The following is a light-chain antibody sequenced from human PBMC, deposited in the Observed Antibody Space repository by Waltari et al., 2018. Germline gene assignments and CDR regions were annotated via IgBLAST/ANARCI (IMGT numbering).Light chain of an antibody. CDR3: QQYNNWPQT. CDR1: QSVSSN. CDR2: GAS. Sequence: EIVMTQSPATLSVSPGERATLSCRASQSVSSNLAWYQQKPGQAPRLLPYGASTRATGIPARFSGSGSGTEFTLTISSLQSEDFAVYYCQQYNNWPQTFGQGTKVEIK. V-gene: IGKV3-15*01. J-gene: IGKJ1*01.